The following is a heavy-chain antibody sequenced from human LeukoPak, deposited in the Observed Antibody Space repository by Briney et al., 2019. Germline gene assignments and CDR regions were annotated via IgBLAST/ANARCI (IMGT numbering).Heavy chain of an antibody. CDR2: IYTSGST. J-gene: IGHJ4*02. CDR3: ARVSRVLRFLEWEYLFDY. CDR1: GGSISSGSYY. D-gene: IGHD3-3*01. Sequence: SETLSLTCTVSGGSISSGSYYWSWIRQPAGKGLEWIGRIYTSGSTNYNPSLKSQVTISVDTSKNQFSLKLSSVTAADTAVYYCARVSRVLRFLEWEYLFDYWGQGTLVTVSS. V-gene: IGHV4-61*02.